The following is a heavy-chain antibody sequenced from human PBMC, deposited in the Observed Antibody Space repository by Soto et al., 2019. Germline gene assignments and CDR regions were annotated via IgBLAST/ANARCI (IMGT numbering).Heavy chain of an antibody. V-gene: IGHV4-34*01. CDR2: INHSGST. J-gene: IGHJ6*02. Sequence: QVQLQPWGAGLLKPSETLSLTCAVYGGSFSGYYWSWIRQPPGKGLEWIGEINHSGSTNYNPSLKSRVTISVDTSKNQFSLKLSSVTAADTAVYYCARGVGSSWYSYYYGMDVWGQGTTVTVSS. D-gene: IGHD6-13*01. CDR3: ARGVGSSWYSYYYGMDV. CDR1: GGSFSGYY.